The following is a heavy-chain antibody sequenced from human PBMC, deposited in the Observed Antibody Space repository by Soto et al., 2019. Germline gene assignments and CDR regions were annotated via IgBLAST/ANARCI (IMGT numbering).Heavy chain of an antibody. CDR3: GKDSRFYYGCIDY. CDR2: INCNSNSI. CDR1: GWTFSSYD. Sequence: SLRRSCAAAGWTFSSYDMSWVRQAPGKGLEWVSGINCNSNSIDYADSVKGRFTISRDNAKNSLYLQMNSLRPEDTALYYCGKDSRFYYGCIDYWGRGILVTVSS. D-gene: IGHD4-17*01. J-gene: IGHJ4*02. V-gene: IGHV3-9*01.